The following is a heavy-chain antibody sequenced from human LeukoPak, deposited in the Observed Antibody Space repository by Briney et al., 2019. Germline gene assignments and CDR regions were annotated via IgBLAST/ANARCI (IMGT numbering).Heavy chain of an antibody. J-gene: IGHJ5*02. CDR3: ARGVRQLLNNWFDP. CDR1: GGSFSGYY. Sequence: SETLSLTCAVYGGSFSGYYWSWIRQPPGKGLEWIGEINHSGSTNYNPSLKSRVTISVDTSKNQFSLKLSSVTAADTAVYYCARGVRQLLNNWFDPWGQGTLVTVSS. D-gene: IGHD2-2*01. V-gene: IGHV4-34*01. CDR2: INHSGST.